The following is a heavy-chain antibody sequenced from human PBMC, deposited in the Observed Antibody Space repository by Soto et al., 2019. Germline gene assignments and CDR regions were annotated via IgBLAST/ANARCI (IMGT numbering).Heavy chain of an antibody. Sequence: QVQLQQWGAGLLKPSETLSLTCAVYGGSFSDYYWSWIRQPPGKGLEWIGEINHSGSTNYNPSLTSRVTISVDTSKNQFSLKLTSVTAADTAVYYCARAPVGIAAVVAFDIWGQGTMVTVSS. J-gene: IGHJ3*02. CDR1: GGSFSDYY. D-gene: IGHD6-13*01. V-gene: IGHV4-34*01. CDR2: INHSGST. CDR3: ARAPVGIAAVVAFDI.